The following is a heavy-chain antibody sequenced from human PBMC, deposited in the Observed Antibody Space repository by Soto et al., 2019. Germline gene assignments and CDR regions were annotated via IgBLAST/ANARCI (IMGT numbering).Heavy chain of an antibody. V-gene: IGHV4-31*03. Sequence: QVQLQESGPGLVKPSQTLSLTCTVSGGSISTGGYYWSWIRQYPGKGLEWIGYIYYTGSAHYNPSLTSRVTMAVDTSNNLFSLRLTSVTAADTAGYYCARGRSDIAVVQVAFWGAGTLVSVSS. CDR3: ARGRSDIAVVQVAF. J-gene: IGHJ4*02. CDR1: GGSISTGGYY. CDR2: IYYTGSA. D-gene: IGHD2-2*01.